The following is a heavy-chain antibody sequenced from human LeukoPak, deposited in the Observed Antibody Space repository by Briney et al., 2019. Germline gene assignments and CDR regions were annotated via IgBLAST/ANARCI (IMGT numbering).Heavy chain of an antibody. D-gene: IGHD5-18*01. J-gene: IGHJ4*02. CDR3: ARGRKWIQLWVRFDY. CDR1: GGSFSGYY. V-gene: IGHV4-34*01. CDR2: INHSGST. Sequence: KASETLSLTCAVYGGSFSGYYWSWIRQPPGKGLEWIGEINHSGSTNYNPSLKSRVTISVDTSKNQFSLKLSSVTAADTAVYYCARGRKWIQLWVRFDYWGQGTLVTVSS.